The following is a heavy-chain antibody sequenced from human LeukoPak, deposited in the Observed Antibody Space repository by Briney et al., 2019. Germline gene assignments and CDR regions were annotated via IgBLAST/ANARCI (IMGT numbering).Heavy chain of an antibody. D-gene: IGHD3-9*01. CDR2: INHSGST. Sequence: SETLSLTCAVYAGSFSGYSCGWIRQPPGEGLEWNGEINHSGSTNYNPSLKSRVPISVDTSKSQFALKLSSVTAADTAVYYCARGPRRILTGYSTHLFHYFDYWGQGTLVTVSS. J-gene: IGHJ4*02. CDR3: ARGPRRILTGYSTHLFHYFDY. CDR1: AGSFSGYS. V-gene: IGHV4-34*01.